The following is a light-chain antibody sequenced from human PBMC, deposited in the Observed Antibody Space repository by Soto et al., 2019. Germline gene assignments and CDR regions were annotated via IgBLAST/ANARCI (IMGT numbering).Light chain of an antibody. CDR2: WAS. CDR1: QSVLYSSTNKNH. V-gene: IGKV4-1*01. CDR3: QQYYTTPT. J-gene: IGKJ1*01. Sequence: DIVMTQSPDSLAVSLGERATINCRSSQSVLYSSTNKNHLAWYQQKPGQPPKLLIYWASIRECGVPDRFSGSGSGTDFTLTISSLQAEDVAIYYCQQYYTTPTFGQGTKVEIK.